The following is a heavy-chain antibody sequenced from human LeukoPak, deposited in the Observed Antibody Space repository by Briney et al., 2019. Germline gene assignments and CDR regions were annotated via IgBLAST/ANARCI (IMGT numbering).Heavy chain of an antibody. CDR1: GFTFSYYA. J-gene: IGHJ3*02. Sequence: PGGSLRLSCAASGFTFSYYAMNWVRQAPVKGLEWVSSISSSSSYIYYADSVKGRFTISRDNAKNSLYLQMNSLRAEDTAVYYCARVGIAAAGQRDAFDIWGQGTMVTVSS. CDR3: ARVGIAAAGQRDAFDI. V-gene: IGHV3-21*01. D-gene: IGHD6-13*01. CDR2: ISSSSSYI.